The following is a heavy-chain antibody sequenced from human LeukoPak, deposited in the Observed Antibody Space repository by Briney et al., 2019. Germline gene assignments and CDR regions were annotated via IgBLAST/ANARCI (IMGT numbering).Heavy chain of an antibody. D-gene: IGHD3-3*01. J-gene: IGHJ4*02. CDR1: GYTFTSYG. CDR2: ISAYNGNT. V-gene: IGHV1-18*01. CDR3: ARSPVGSGVVILNSFDY. Sequence: GASVKVSCKASGYTFTSYGISWVRQAPGQGLEWMGWISAYNGNTNYAQKLQGRVTMTTDTSTSTAYMELRSLRSDDTAVYYCARSPVGSGVVILNSFDYWGQGTLVTVSS.